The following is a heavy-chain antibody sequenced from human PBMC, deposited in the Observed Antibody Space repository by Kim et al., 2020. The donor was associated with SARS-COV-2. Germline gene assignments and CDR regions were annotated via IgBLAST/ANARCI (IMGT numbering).Heavy chain of an antibody. CDR2: IYTSGST. CDR1: GGSISSYY. D-gene: IGHD4-17*01. Sequence: SETLSLTCTVSGGSISSYYWSWIRQPAGKGLEWIGRIYTSGSTNYNPSLKSRVTMSVDTSKNQFSLKLSSVTAADTAVYYCACGTVGHYGDYYYYYGMDVWGQGTTVTVSS. CDR3: ACGTVGHYGDYYYYYGMDV. V-gene: IGHV4-4*07. J-gene: IGHJ6*02.